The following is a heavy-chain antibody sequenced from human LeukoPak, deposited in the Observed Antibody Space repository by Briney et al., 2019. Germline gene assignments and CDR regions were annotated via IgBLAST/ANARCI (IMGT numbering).Heavy chain of an antibody. Sequence: SETLSLTCTVSGGSISGYYWSWIRQPPGKGLEWIGYIYYSGSTNYNPSLKSRVTISVDTSKNQFSLKLSSVTAADTAVYYCARAPVAATYWFDPWGQGTLVTVSS. CDR1: GGSISGYY. CDR3: ARAPVAATYWFDP. D-gene: IGHD2-15*01. V-gene: IGHV4-59*01. CDR2: IYYSGST. J-gene: IGHJ5*02.